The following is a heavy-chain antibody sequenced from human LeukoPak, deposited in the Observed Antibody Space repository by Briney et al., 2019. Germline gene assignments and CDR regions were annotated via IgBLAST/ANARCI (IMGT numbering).Heavy chain of an antibody. CDR1: Y. D-gene: IGHD3-9*01. CDR3: ARFDILTGFDY. Sequence: YXSWIRQPPGKGLEWIGEINHSGSTNYNPSLKSRVTISVDTSKNQFSLKLSSVTAADTAVYYCARFDILTGFDYWGQGTLVTVSS. V-gene: IGHV4-34*01. CDR2: INHSGST. J-gene: IGHJ4*02.